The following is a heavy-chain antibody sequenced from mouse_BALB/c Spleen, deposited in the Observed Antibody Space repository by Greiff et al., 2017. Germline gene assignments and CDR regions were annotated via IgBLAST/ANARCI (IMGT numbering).Heavy chain of an antibody. D-gene: IGHD1-1*01. CDR1: GFTFSSFG. CDR3: AREGNYYGLDY. V-gene: IGHV5-17*02. CDR2: ISSGSSTI. Sequence: EVQLVESGGGLVQPGGSRKLSCAASGFTFSSFGMHWVRQAPEKGLEWVAYISSGSSTIYYADTVKGRFTISRDNPKNTLFLQMTSLRSEDTAMYYCAREGNYYGLDYWGQGTTLTVSS. J-gene: IGHJ2*01.